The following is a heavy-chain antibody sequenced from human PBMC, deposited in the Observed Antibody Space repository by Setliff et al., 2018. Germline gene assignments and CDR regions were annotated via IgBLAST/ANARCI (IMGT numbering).Heavy chain of an antibody. Sequence: ASVKVSCKASGYTFTNYYINWVRQAPVQGLEWMGIINPRAGTTSYAQKLQGRVTMTRDTSTNTVYMELSSLRSEDTAVYYCARGGSPDCSTAGCRYGDYVYWGQGTQVTVSS. D-gene: IGHD2-2*01. CDR1: GYTFTNYY. V-gene: IGHV1-46*03. J-gene: IGHJ4*02. CDR2: INPRAGTT. CDR3: ARGGSPDCSTAGCRYGDYVY.